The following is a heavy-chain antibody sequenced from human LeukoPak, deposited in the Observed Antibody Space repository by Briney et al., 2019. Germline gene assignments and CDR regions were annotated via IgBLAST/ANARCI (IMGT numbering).Heavy chain of an antibody. CDR3: ARSLSSGWFDP. J-gene: IGHJ5*02. V-gene: IGHV1-2*02. CDR2: INPNSGGT. CDR1: GYTFTGYY. D-gene: IGHD6-19*01. Sequence: ASVKVSCKASGYTFTGYYMHWVRQAPGQGLEWMGWINPNSGGTNYAQKLQGRVTMTTDTSTSTAYMELRSLRSDDTAVYCCARSLSSGWFDPWGQGTLVTVSS.